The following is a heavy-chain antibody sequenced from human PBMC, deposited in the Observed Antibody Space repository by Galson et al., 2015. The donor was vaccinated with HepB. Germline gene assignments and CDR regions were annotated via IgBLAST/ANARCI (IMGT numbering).Heavy chain of an antibody. D-gene: IGHD3-22*01. CDR3: AKGYFYDSSASDAYDI. CDR2: IIPILGTA. J-gene: IGHJ3*02. V-gene: IGHV1-69*13. CDR1: GGTFNSYA. Sequence: SVKVSCKASGGTFNSYAISWVRQAPGQGLEWMGGIIPILGTANYAVNFQGRVTLTADDSTSTAYMELSSLRSEDTAVYYCAKGYFYDSSASDAYDIWGQGTMVTVSS.